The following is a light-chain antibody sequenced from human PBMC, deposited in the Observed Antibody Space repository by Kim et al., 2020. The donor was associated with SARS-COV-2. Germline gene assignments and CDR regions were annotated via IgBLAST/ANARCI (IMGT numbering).Light chain of an antibody. CDR1: GLGREN. Sequence: PEREGRASVGRTGLGRENVPCYQRKSGQAPVLVIYYDSGRPSGIPERFSGSNSGNTATLTISRVEAGDEADYYCQVWDSSSDHRVVFGGGTQLTVL. CDR3: QVWDSSSDHRVV. V-gene: IGLV3-21*04. CDR2: YDS. J-gene: IGLJ2*01.